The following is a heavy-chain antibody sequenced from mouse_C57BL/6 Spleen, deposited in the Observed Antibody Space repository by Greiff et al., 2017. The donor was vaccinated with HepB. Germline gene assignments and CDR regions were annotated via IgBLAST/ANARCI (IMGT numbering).Heavy chain of an antibody. D-gene: IGHD4-1*01. Sequence: VQLQQSGAELVRPGASVKLSCTASGFNFTDDHMHWVKQRPEQGLEWIGWIDPENGDTEYASKFQGKATITADTSSNTAYLQRSSLTSEDTDVFYCTTKAGTNYWGQGTTLTVSS. CDR3: TTKAGTNY. CDR2: IDPENGDT. J-gene: IGHJ2*01. CDR1: GFNFTDDH. V-gene: IGHV14-4*01.